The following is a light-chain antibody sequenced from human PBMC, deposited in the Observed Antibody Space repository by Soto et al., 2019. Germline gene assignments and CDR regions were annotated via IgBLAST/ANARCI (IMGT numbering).Light chain of an antibody. Sequence: TPSPVTPSLSPGERATLSCRASQSVRTYLAWYQQKPGKAPKLLIDAASTLQSGVPSRFSGSGSGTDFTLTISCLQSEDFATYYCQQYYSYPRTFGQGTKVDIK. CDR3: QQYYSYPRT. CDR1: QSVRTY. J-gene: IGKJ1*01. V-gene: IGKV1-8*01. CDR2: AAS.